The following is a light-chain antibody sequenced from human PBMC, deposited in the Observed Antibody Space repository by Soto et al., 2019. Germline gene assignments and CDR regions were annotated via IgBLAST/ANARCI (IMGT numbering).Light chain of an antibody. CDR1: SSNIGAGYD. Sequence: QSVLTQPPSVSGAPGQRVTISCTGSSSNIGAGYDVHWYQQLPGTAPKLLIYGNSNRPSGVPDRFSGSKSGTSASLAITGLQAEDAAYYYCHSYDSSLRVFFGGGPQLHVL. CDR3: HSYDSSLRVF. CDR2: GNS. V-gene: IGLV1-40*01. J-gene: IGLJ2*01.